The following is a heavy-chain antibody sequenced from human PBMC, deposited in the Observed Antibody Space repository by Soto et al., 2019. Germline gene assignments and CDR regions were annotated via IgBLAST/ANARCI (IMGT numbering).Heavy chain of an antibody. J-gene: IGHJ6*02. CDR3: ARVARIAVAGTGRGAYYYYGMDV. D-gene: IGHD6-19*01. V-gene: IGHV4-31*03. CDR1: GGSISSGGYY. Sequence: QVQLQESGPGLVKPSQTLSLTCTVSGGSISSGGYYWSWIRQHPGKGLEWIGYIYYSGSTYYNPSLRSRVTISVDTSKNQFSLKLSSVTAADTAVYYCARVARIAVAGTGRGAYYYYGMDVWGQGTTVTVSS. CDR2: IYYSGST.